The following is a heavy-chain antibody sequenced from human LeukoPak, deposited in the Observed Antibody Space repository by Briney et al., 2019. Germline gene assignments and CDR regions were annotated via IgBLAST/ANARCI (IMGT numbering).Heavy chain of an antibody. J-gene: IGHJ4*02. V-gene: IGHV3-66*01. CDR3: AKDLDSSGYTVDY. D-gene: IGHD3-22*01. Sequence: GGSLRLSCVASGFTVSFYYMTWVRQPPGKGLEWVSVIHSSGSTFYGDSVKNRFTISRDNSKNTLYLQMNSLRAEDTAVYYCAKDLDSSGYTVDYWGQGTLVTVSS. CDR2: IHSSGST. CDR1: GFTVSFYY.